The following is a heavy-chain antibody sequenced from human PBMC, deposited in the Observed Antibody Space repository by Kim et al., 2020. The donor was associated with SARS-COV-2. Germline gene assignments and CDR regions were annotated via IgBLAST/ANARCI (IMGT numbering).Heavy chain of an antibody. CDR3: ASLPDYDFWSGLTGVFDY. D-gene: IGHD3-3*01. Sequence: ASVKVSCKASGYTFTGYYMHWVRQAPGQGLEWMGWINPNSGGTNYAQKFQGRVTMTRDTSISTAYMELSRLRSDDTAVYYCASLPDYDFWSGLTGVFDYWGQGTLVTVSS. V-gene: IGHV1-2*02. CDR2: INPNSGGT. CDR1: GYTFTGYY. J-gene: IGHJ4*02.